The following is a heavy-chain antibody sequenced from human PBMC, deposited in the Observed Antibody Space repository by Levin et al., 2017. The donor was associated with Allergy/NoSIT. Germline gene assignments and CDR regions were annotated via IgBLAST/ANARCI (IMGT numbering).Heavy chain of an antibody. Sequence: GESLKISCAASGFTFDDYGMSWVRQAPGKGLEWVSGINWNGGSTGYADSVKGRFTISRDNAKNSLYLQMNSLRAEDTALYHCAREMTYYYGMDVWGQGTTVTVSS. CDR3: AREMTYYYGMDV. CDR1: GFTFDDYG. CDR2: INWNGGST. J-gene: IGHJ6*02. V-gene: IGHV3-20*01.